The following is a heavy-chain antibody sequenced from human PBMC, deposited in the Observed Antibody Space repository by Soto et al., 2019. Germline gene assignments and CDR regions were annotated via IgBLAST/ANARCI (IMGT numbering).Heavy chain of an antibody. CDR1: GFTVSSNY. V-gene: IGHV3-53*04. J-gene: IGHJ4*02. CDR2: IYSGGST. D-gene: IGHD3-22*01. CDR3: AKGSADTRPYKFDS. Sequence: GGSLRLSCAASGFTVSSNYMSWVRQAPGKGLEWVSVIYSGGSTYYADSVKGRFTISRHNSKNTLYLQMNSLRAEDTAVYYCAKGSADTRPYKFDSWGQGSRVTVSS.